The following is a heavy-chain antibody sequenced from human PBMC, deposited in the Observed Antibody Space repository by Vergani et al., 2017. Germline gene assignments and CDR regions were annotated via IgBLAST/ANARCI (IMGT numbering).Heavy chain of an antibody. CDR2: SKPKTEGGTT. Sequence: EVQLLQSEGAVVQPGGSLRLSCQVSGFDFSQAWMNWVRQSPGKGLEYIGLSKPKTEGGTTHYNAAMKGRVTISRDDSKSVLFLEMTNLAPEDTAVYYCWDTNYANSWDFWGQGSLVTVSS. V-gene: IGHV3-15*02. D-gene: IGHD2-8*01. CDR1: GFDFSQAW. J-gene: IGHJ4*02. CDR3: WDTNYANSWDF.